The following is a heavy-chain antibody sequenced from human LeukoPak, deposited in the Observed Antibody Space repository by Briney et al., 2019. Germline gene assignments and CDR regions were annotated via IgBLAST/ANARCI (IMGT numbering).Heavy chain of an antibody. V-gene: IGHV3-30*04. CDR3: ARDLRGSGHGH. Sequence: QTGGSLRLSCAASGFTFSSYAMHWVRQAPGKGLEWVAVISYDGSNKYYADSVKGRFTISRDNSKNTLYLRMNSLRAEDTAVYYCARDLRGSGHGHWGQGTLVTVSS. J-gene: IGHJ4*02. D-gene: IGHD2-15*01. CDR2: ISYDGSNK. CDR1: GFTFSSYA.